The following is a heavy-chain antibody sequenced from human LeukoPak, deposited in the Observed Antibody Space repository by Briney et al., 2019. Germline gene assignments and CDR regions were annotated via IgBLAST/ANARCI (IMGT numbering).Heavy chain of an antibody. CDR1: GFTFSSYW. Sequence: GGSLRLSCAASGFTFSSYWMHWVRQAPGKGLVWVSRINTDGSSTSYADSVKGRFTISRDNAKNSLYLQMNSLRAEDTAVYYCARHGDDYGDYGSFDYWGQGTLVTVSS. CDR2: INTDGSST. CDR3: ARHGDDYGDYGSFDY. D-gene: IGHD4-17*01. V-gene: IGHV3-74*01. J-gene: IGHJ4*02.